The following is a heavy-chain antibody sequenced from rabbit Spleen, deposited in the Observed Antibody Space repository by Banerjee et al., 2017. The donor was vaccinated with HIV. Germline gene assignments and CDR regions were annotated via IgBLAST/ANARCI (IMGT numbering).Heavy chain of an antibody. D-gene: IGHD2-1*01. V-gene: IGHV1S40*01. Sequence: QSLEESGGDLVKPGASLTLTCTASGFSFSSSYYMCWVRQTPGKGLECIACIYADSSGSTYYANWAKGRFTISKTSSTTVTLQMTSLTAADTATYFCARGSATMTMVITGFYFALWGPGTLVTVS. CDR1: GFSFSSSYY. CDR3: ARGSATMTMVITGFYFAL. J-gene: IGHJ4*01. CDR2: IYADSSGST.